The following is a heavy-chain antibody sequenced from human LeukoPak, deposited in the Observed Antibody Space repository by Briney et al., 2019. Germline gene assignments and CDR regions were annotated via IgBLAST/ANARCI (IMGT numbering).Heavy chain of an antibody. CDR2: IRRDGSAI. D-gene: IGHD2-21*01. V-gene: IGHV3-7*01. CDR1: GFIFSNSW. J-gene: IGHJ3*02. CDR3: ARDFSPYCGGDCYSDAFDI. Sequence: GGSLRLSCIASGFIFSNSWMTWVRQAPGKGLEWVANIRRDGSAIHYVDSVKGRFTIPRDNAQNSLYLQMNSLRAEDTAVYYCARDFSPYCGGDCYSDAFDIWGQGTMVTVSS.